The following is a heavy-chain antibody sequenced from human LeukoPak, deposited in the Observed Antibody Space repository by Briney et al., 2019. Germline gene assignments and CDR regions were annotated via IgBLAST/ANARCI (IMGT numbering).Heavy chain of an antibody. CDR2: IYNSGST. Sequence: PSETLSLTCTLSGGSISTYYWSSIRQPAGEGRESIGRIYNSGSTNYNPPRKSRVTISVDKSKNQFSLKLSSVTAADTAVYYCARESGSFSIWGQGTLVTVSS. CDR3: ARESGSFSI. D-gene: IGHD1-26*01. V-gene: IGHV4-4*07. CDR1: GGSISTYY. J-gene: IGHJ4*02.